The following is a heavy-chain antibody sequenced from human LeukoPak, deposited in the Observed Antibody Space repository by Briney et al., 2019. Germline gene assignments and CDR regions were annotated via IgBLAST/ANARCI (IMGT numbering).Heavy chain of an antibody. CDR3: VKDRVDGSGSQFDS. Sequence: GGSLRLSCAASGYTFSSYGMHWVRQAPGKGLEWVAVISYDGSNKYYADSVKGRFTISRDNAMDTLYLQMNNLRADDTAVYYCVKDRVDGSGSQFDSWGQGSLVIVSS. CDR1: GYTFSSYG. CDR2: ISYDGSNK. J-gene: IGHJ4*02. V-gene: IGHV3-30*18. D-gene: IGHD3-10*01.